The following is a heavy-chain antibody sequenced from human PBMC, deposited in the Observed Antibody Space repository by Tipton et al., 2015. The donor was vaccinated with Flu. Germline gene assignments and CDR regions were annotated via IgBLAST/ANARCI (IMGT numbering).Heavy chain of an antibody. J-gene: IGHJ4*02. CDR2: MNPNSGDT. D-gene: IGHD2-15*01. V-gene: IGHV1-2*02. CDR3: TRGFCSGGRCLMADY. Sequence: QMQLVQSGAEVKSPGASVKVSCKASGYTFTDYYIHWVRQAPGQGLEWMGWMNPNSGDTKYAQQFQGKVTMTRDTSINTAYMELSRLRSDDTAMYYCTRGFCSGGRCLMADYWGQGALVTVSS. CDR1: GYTFTDYY.